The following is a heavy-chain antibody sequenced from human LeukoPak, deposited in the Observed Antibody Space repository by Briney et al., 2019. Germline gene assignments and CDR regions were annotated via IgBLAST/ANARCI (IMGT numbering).Heavy chain of an antibody. CDR3: TRDQYSSGWYDILFDY. V-gene: IGHV3-49*03. CDR2: IRSKIYGGTT. J-gene: IGHJ4*02. D-gene: IGHD6-19*01. Sequence: GRSLRLSCIASGFTFGDYAMSWFRRAPGKGLEWVGFIRSKIYGGTTEYAASVKGRFTISRDDSKSIAYLQMNSLKTEDTAVYYSTRDQYSSGWYDILFDYWGQGTLVTVSS. CDR1: GFTFGDYA.